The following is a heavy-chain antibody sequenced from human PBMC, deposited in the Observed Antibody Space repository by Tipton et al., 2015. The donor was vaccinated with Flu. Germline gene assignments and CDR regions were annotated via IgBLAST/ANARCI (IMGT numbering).Heavy chain of an antibody. V-gene: IGHV3-43D*04. J-gene: IGHJ4*02. D-gene: IGHD3-10*01. Sequence: SLRLSCAASGFTFDDYAMHWVRQAPGKGLEWVSQISWDGGSAYYADSVKGRFTIPRDNGKTSLYLQMNSLRAEDTALYYCAKAMGDYYGSGSLLNYWGQGTLVTVSS. CDR2: ISWDGGSA. CDR1: GFTFDDYA. CDR3: AKAMGDYYGSGSLLNY.